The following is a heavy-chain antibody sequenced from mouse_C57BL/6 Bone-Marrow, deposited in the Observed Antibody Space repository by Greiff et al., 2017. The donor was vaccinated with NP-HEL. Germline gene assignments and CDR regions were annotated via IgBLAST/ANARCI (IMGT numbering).Heavy chain of an antibody. CDR1: GFTFTDYY. D-gene: IGHD2-4*01. CDR2: LRNKANGYTT. CDR3: ARFFFGDYDGWFAY. Sequence: EVMLVESGGGLVQPGGSLSLSCAASGFTFTDYYMSWVRQPPGKALEWLGFLRNKANGYTTEYRASVQGRFTISRDNSQSILYLQMNALRAEDSATYYCARFFFGDYDGWFAYWGQGTLVTVSA. V-gene: IGHV7-3*01. J-gene: IGHJ3*01.